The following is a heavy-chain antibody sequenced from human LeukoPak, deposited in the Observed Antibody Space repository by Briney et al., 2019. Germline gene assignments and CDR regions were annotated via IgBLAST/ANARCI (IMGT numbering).Heavy chain of an antibody. V-gene: IGHV4-34*01. CDR1: GGSFSGYY. CDR2: INHSGST. CDR3: ARRNWGSVYSFDY. D-gene: IGHD7-27*01. Sequence: PSETLSLTCAVYGGSFSGYYWSWIRQPPGKGLEWTGEINHSGSTNYNPSLKSRVTISVDTSKNQFSLKLSSVTAADTAVYYCARRNWGSVYSFDYWGQGTLVTVSS. J-gene: IGHJ4*02.